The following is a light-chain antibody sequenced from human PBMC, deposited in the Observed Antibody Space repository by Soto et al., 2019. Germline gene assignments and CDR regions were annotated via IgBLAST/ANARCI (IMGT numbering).Light chain of an antibody. J-gene: IGKJ5*01. CDR1: QNVGTF. CDR2: GSS. Sequence: TQSAATLSSSPGERATLSCGASQNVGTFLAWYQLKPGQAPRLVVYGSSTRATGVPDRFSGSGSGTEFTLIISSLQSEDVALYYCQQYSNWPPAITFGQGTRLEIK. V-gene: IGKV3-15*01. CDR3: QQYSNWPPAIT.